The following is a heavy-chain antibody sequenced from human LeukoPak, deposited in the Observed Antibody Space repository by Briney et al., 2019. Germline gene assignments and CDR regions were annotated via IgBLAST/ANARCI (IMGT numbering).Heavy chain of an antibody. D-gene: IGHD3-22*01. CDR2: IFSTGST. CDR3: ARDYTMTHAFDI. J-gene: IGHJ3*02. CDR1: GGSMSDYY. V-gene: IGHV4-59*01. Sequence: LSLTCTVSGGSMSDYYWSWIRQPPGKGLEWIGYIFSTGSTNYNPSLKSRVTISVDTSKNQFSLKLNSVTAADTALYYCARDYTMTHAFDIWGQGTLVTVSS.